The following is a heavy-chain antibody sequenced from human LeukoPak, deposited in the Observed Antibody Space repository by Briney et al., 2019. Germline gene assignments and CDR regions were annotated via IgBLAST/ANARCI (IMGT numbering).Heavy chain of an antibody. CDR3: ARGPYYCDSSGYPYYYYYMDV. D-gene: IGHD3-22*01. J-gene: IGHJ6*03. CDR1: GYTFTGYY. Sequence: ASVKVSCKASGYTFTGYYMHWVRQAPGQGLEWMGWINPNSGGTNYAQKFQGRVTMTRDTSISTAYMELSRLRSDDTAVYYCARGPYYCDSSGYPYYYYYMDVWGKGTTVTVSS. V-gene: IGHV1-2*02. CDR2: INPNSGGT.